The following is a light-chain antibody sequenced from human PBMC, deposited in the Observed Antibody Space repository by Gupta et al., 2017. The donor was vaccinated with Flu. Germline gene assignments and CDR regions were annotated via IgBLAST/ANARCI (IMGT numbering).Light chain of an antibody. CDR3: QQYTKWPIS. Sequence: TVMTQSPFPLPPAPAERVTLSCRASQNVGRNLAWYQQKPGRAPTLLIFGASTRAADVPARFSGSGSGTDFTLTIDGLQSEDFVVYFCQQYTKWPISFGGGTTVDIK. J-gene: IGKJ4*01. CDR2: GAS. V-gene: IGKV3D-15*01. CDR1: QNVGRN.